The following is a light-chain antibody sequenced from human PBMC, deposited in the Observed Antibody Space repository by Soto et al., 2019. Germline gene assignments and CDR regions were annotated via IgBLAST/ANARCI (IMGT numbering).Light chain of an antibody. CDR3: QQFDNLPLT. Sequence: DIQMTQSLSSLSASVGDRVTITCQANQDINNSLNWYQQRPGEAPKLVIYDASILEAGVPSRFSGSGFGTTFTLTISSLQPEDFATYYCQQFDNLPLTFGGGTKVELK. CDR2: DAS. CDR1: QDINNS. V-gene: IGKV1-33*01. J-gene: IGKJ4*01.